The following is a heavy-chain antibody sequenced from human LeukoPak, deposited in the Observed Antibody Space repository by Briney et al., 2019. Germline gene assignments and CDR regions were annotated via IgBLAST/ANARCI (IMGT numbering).Heavy chain of an antibody. CDR1: GFTFSSYG. CDR3: AKPTDADSGYDLGGFDY. CDR2: ISYDGSNK. D-gene: IGHD5-12*01. V-gene: IGHV3-30*18. Sequence: PSGRSLRLSCAASGFTFSSYGMHWVRQAPGKGLEWVAVISYDGSNKYYADSVKGRFTISRDSSKNTLYLQMNSLRAEDTAVYYCAKPTDADSGYDLGGFDYWGQGTLVTVSS. J-gene: IGHJ4*02.